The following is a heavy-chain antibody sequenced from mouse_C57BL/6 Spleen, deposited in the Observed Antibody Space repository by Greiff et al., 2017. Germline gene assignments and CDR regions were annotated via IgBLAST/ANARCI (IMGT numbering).Heavy chain of an antibody. V-gene: IGHV1-80*01. D-gene: IGHD1-1*01. J-gene: IGHJ1*03. Sequence: QVQLQQSGAELVKPGASVKISCKASGNAFSSYWMNWVKQRPGKGLEWIGQIYPGDGDTNYNGKFKGKATLTADKSSSTAYMQLSSLTSEDSAVYFCARHGSSFYWYFDVWGTGTTVTVSS. CDR2: IYPGDGDT. CDR1: GNAFSSYW. CDR3: ARHGSSFYWYFDV.